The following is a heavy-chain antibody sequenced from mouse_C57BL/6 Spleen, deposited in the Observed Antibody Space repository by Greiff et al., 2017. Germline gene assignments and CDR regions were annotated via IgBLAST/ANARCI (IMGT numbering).Heavy chain of an antibody. Sequence: EVQRVESGGGLVQPKGSLKLSCAASGFSFNTYAMNWVRQAPGKGLEWVARIRSKSNNYATYYADSVKDRFTISRDDSESMLYLQMNNLKTEDTAMYYCVRPYYDYDEGFADWGQGTLVTVSA. V-gene: IGHV10-1*01. CDR1: GFSFNTYA. D-gene: IGHD2-4*01. CDR2: IRSKSNNYAT. J-gene: IGHJ3*01. CDR3: VRPYYDYDEGFAD.